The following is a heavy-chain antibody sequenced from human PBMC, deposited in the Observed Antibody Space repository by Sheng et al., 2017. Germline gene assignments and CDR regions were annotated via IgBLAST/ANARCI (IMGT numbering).Heavy chain of an antibody. D-gene: IGHD3-16*01. Sequence: EVQLVESGGGFVQPGESLRLSCAASTFTLSNFWMSWVRQAPGKGLEWVAHIKGDGSLRLYVDSVKGRFTISRDNAKNSLHLEMNSLSPEDTAIYYCVRSFGVEPWAEGTRSSPSP. V-gene: IGHV3-7*01. J-gene: IGHJ5*02. CDR2: IKGDGSLR. CDR3: VRSFGVEP. CDR1: TFTLSNFW.